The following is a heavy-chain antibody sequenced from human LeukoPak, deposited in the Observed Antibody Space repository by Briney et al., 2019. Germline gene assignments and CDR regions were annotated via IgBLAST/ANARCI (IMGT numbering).Heavy chain of an antibody. D-gene: IGHD2-2*01. CDR1: GGSISSYY. V-gene: IGHV4-59*01. Sequence: SETLSLTCTVSGGSISSYYWSWIRQPPGKGLEWIGYIYYSGSTNYNPSLKSRVTISVDTSKNQFSLKLSPVTAADTAVYYCARDFGLGYCSSTSCYAFDIWGQGTMVTVSS. CDR2: IYYSGST. J-gene: IGHJ3*02. CDR3: ARDFGLGYCSSTSCYAFDI.